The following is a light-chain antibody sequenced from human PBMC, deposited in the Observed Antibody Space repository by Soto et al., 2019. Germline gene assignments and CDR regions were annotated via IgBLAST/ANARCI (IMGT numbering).Light chain of an antibody. V-gene: IGKV3-20*01. J-gene: IGKJ1*01. CDR1: QSVSSSY. CDR3: QHFGGPPRK. CDR2: GAS. Sequence: EIALTQSPGTLSLSPGERATLSCRASQSVSSSYLAWYQQKPGQAPRLLIYGASTRATGIPDRFSGSGSGTDFTLNISRLEPEDAAVYYCQHFGGPPRKFGQGTRVEIK.